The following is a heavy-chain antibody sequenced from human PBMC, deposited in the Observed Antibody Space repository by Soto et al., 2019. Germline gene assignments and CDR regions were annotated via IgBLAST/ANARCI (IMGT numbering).Heavy chain of an antibody. CDR3: ARDRSSGELQSDYYYSGMDV. J-gene: IGHJ6*02. V-gene: IGHV1-18*01. CDR2: ISAYNGNT. CDR1: GYTFTSYG. D-gene: IGHD1-26*01. Sequence: GASVKVSCKASGYTFTSYGISWVRQAPGQGLEWMGWISAYNGNTNYAQKLQGRVTMTTDTSTSTAYMELRSLRSDDTAVYYCARDRSSGELQSDYYYSGMDVWGQGTTVTVYS.